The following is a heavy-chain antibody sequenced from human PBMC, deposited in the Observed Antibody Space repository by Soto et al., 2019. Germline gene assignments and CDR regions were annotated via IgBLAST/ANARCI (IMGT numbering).Heavy chain of an antibody. J-gene: IGHJ4*02. CDR1: GFSLSTSGMC. D-gene: IGHD3-3*01. Sequence: SCPTLVNPTQTLTLTCTFSGFSLSTSGMCVSWIRQPPGKALEWLALIDWDDDKYYSTSLKTRLTISKDTSKNQVVLTMTNMDPVDTATYYCARGADYDFWSGYYQFDYWGQGTLVTVSS. CDR2: IDWDDDK. CDR3: ARGADYDFWSGYYQFDY. V-gene: IGHV2-70*01.